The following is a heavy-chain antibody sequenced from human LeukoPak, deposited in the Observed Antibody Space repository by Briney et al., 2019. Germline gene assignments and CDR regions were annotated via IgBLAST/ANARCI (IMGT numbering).Heavy chain of an antibody. Sequence: SVKVSSEASRGTCSGYALSRVPEAPGQGLECRGGFIPIFGTANEAQNIQGRATITASESTSTAYMTLSSRRSEDTAVYYCARVGVREAVTPGGYYYGMDAWGQGTTVTVSS. V-gene: IGHV1-69*13. CDR3: ARVGVREAVTPGGYYYGMDA. CDR1: RGTCSGYA. J-gene: IGHJ6*02. D-gene: IGHD4-17*01. CDR2: FIPIFGTA.